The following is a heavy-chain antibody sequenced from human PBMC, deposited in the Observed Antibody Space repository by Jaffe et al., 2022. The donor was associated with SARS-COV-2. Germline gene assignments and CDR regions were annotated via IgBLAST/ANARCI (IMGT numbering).Heavy chain of an antibody. CDR1: GFSLSTSGMC. CDR3: ARMLQTYSSGCGWFDP. Sequence: QVTLRESGPALVKPTQTLTLTCTFSGFSLSTSGMCVSWIRQPPGKALEWLALIDWDDDKYYSTSLKTRLTISKDTSKNQVVLTMTNMDPVDTATYYCARMLQTYSSGCGWFDPWGQGTLVTVSS. D-gene: IGHD6-19*01. J-gene: IGHJ5*02. CDR2: IDWDDDK. V-gene: IGHV2-70*01.